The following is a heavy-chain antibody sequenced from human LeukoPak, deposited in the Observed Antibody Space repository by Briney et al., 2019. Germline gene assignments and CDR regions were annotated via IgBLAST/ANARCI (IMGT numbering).Heavy chain of an antibody. J-gene: IGHJ4*02. V-gene: IGHV3-23*01. D-gene: IGHD2-15*01. CDR3: ANIGYCSGGSCYDVY. CDR2: ISGSGGST. Sequence: GGSLRLSCAASGFTFSSYAMSWVRRAPGKGLEWVSAISGSGGSTYYADSVKGRFTISRDNSKNTLYLQMNSLRAEDTAVYYCANIGYCSGGSCYDVYWGQGTLVTVSS. CDR1: GFTFSSYA.